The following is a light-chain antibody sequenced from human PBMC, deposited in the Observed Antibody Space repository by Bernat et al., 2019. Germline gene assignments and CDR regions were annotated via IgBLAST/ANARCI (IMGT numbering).Light chain of an antibody. CDR3: QAWDSRTGV. Sequence: SSELTQPPSVSVSPGQTASITCSGGGKKYTCWYQQKPGQSPVLVIYRDNTRPSGIPDRFPGSNPGNTATLTISGTQAMDEADYFCQAWDSRTGVFGGGTKLPVL. CDR1: GKKY. J-gene: IGLJ3*02. CDR2: RDN. V-gene: IGLV3-1*01.